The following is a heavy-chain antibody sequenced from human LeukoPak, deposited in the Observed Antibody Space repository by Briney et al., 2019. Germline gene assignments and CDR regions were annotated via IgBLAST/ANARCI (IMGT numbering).Heavy chain of an antibody. CDR2: ISGSGGST. V-gene: IGHV3-23*01. J-gene: IGHJ4*02. CDR3: AKGSGSYLSPLYYFDY. CDR1: GYTFTSYG. D-gene: IGHD1-26*01. Sequence: GASVKVSCKASGYTFTSYGMSWVRQAPGKGLEWVSAISGSGGSTYYADSVKGRFTISRDNSKNTLYLQMNSLRAEDTAVYYCAKGSGSYLSPLYYFDYWGQGTLVTVSS.